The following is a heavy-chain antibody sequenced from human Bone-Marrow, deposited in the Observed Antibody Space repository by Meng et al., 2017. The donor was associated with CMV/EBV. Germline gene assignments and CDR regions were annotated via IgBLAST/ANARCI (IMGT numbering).Heavy chain of an antibody. Sequence: GESLKISCAASGFTFSSYAMSWVRQAPGKGLEWVSAISGSGGSTYYADSVKGRFTISRDNSKNTLYLQMNSLRAEDTAVYYCARESPHYKYCSSTSCYRQMDYWGQGTLVTVSS. J-gene: IGHJ4*02. V-gene: IGHV3-23*01. CDR1: GFTFSSYA. CDR3: ARESPHYKYCSSTSCYRQMDY. D-gene: IGHD2-2*02. CDR2: ISGSGGST.